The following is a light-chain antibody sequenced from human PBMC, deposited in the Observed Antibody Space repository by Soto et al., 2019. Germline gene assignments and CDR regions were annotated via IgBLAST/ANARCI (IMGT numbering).Light chain of an antibody. V-gene: IGLV2-23*02. Sequence: SALTQPASVSGSPGQSITISCNGTSGDIGSYDLLSWYQQHPGKAPKLMFYEVSKRPSGVSNRFSGSKSANTASLTISGLQAEDEAEYYCCSFGSSATIFGGGTKLTVL. CDR2: EVS. CDR3: CSFGSSATI. CDR1: SGDIGSYDL. J-gene: IGLJ2*01.